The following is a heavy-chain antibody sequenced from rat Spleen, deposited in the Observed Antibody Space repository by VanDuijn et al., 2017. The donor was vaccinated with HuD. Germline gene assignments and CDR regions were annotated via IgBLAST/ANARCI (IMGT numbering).Heavy chain of an antibody. D-gene: IGHD5-1*01. V-gene: IGHV5-20*01. Sequence: EVQLVESGGGLVQPGRSLKVSCAALGFNFSDYYMAWVRQAPTKGLEWVATINYDGSRTDYRDSVKGRFTISRDNAKTTLYLQMNSLRSEDTATYYCTREDWAFDNWGQGVMVTVSS. CDR3: TREDWAFDN. CDR1: GFNFSDYY. CDR2: INYDGSRT. J-gene: IGHJ2*01.